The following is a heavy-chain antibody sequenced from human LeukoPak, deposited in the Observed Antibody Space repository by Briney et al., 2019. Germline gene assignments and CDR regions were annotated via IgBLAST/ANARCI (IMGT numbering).Heavy chain of an antibody. Sequence: SVKVSCKAVGDTFSIYGISWVRQAPGQGLEWMGGIMPISGAAEYAQKFQGRVTITADEPTTTAYMELTSLTSDDTAVYYCARETGTVPFHNVLTGRQDFYYYYIDVWGKGTTVTVSS. CDR1: GDTFSIYG. D-gene: IGHD3-9*01. CDR2: IMPISGAA. CDR3: ARETGTVPFHNVLTGRQDFYYYYIDV. J-gene: IGHJ6*03. V-gene: IGHV1-69*13.